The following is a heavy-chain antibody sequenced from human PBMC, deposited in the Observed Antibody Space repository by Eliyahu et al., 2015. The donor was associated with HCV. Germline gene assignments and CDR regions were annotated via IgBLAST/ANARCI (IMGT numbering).Heavy chain of an antibody. CDR1: GGSFSGYH. V-gene: IGHV4-34*01. CDR2: INHSGTT. J-gene: IGHJ4*02. D-gene: IGHD3-10*01. CDR3: ARTPHYYGSGSYYSFDY. Sequence: QVQLQQWGAGLLKPSETLSLTCVVYGGSFSGYHWSCIRXPPGKGLEWIGEINHSGTTNYNTSLKSRVTISVDTSKNQFSLKLSSVTTADTAVYYCARTPHYYGSGSYYSFDYWGQGTLVTVSS.